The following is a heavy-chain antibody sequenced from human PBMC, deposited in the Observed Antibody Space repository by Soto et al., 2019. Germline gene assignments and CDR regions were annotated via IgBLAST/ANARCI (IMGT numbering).Heavy chain of an antibody. V-gene: IGHV5-51*01. Sequence: PGESLKISCKGSGFSFTSYCIGWVRQMPGKGLEWMGIIYPGDSDTRYSPSFQGQVTISADKSISTAYLQWSSLKASDTAMYYCASPLYYGDTPTRLRYYRKDVWGQGNKVNGPS. J-gene: IGHJ6*02. D-gene: IGHD4-17*01. CDR2: IYPGDSDT. CDR1: GFSFTSYC. CDR3: ASPLYYGDTPTRLRYYRKDV.